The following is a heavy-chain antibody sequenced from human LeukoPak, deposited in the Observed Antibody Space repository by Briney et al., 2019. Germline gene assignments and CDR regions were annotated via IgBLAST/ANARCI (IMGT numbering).Heavy chain of an antibody. V-gene: IGHV4-39*01. Sequence: SETLSLTCTVSGGSISSSSYYWGWIRQPPGKGLEWIGSIYYSGSTYYNPSLKSRVTISVVTSKNQFSLKLSSVTAADTAVYYCASQWLSHFDYWGQGTLVTVSS. CDR2: IYYSGST. J-gene: IGHJ4*02. D-gene: IGHD6-19*01. CDR1: GGSISSSSYY. CDR3: ASQWLSHFDY.